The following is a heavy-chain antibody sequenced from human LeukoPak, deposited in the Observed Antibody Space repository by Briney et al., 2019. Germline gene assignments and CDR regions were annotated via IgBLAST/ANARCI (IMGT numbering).Heavy chain of an antibody. V-gene: IGHV5-51*01. CDR3: TRKGYAFDY. CDR2: IYPGDSDT. Sequence: GESLRISCKVSGYIFTSYWFGWVRQMPGKGLEWMGIIYPGDSDTRYSPSFQGQVTISVDKSISTAYLQWSSLKASDTAMYYCTRKGYAFDYWGQGTLVTVSS. CDR1: GYIFTSYW. D-gene: IGHD2-8*01. J-gene: IGHJ4*02.